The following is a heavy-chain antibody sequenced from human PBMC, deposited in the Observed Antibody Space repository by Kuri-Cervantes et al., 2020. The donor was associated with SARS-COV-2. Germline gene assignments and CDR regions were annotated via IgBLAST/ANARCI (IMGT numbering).Heavy chain of an antibody. CDR3: ARREYFDWVFDY. CDR2: IYPGDSDT. J-gene: IGHJ4*02. Sequence: KVSCKGSGYSFTSYWIGWVRQMPGKGLEWMGIIYPGDSDTRYSPSFQGQVTISADKSISTAYPQWSSLKASDTAMYYCARREYFDWVFDYWGQGTLVTVSS. D-gene: IGHD3-9*01. V-gene: IGHV5-51*01. CDR1: GYSFTSYW.